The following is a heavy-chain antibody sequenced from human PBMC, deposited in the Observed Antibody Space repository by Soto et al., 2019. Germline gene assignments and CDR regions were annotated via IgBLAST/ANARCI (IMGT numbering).Heavy chain of an antibody. J-gene: IGHJ4*02. D-gene: IGHD6-19*01. V-gene: IGHV3-23*01. CDR2: ISGPGGST. CDR3: AKDRRIAVSHFDF. Sequence: GGSLRLSCAASGFTFTKFAMSWVRQAPGKGLEWVAAISGPGGSTNYAESVKGRFTISRDNSKDTVSLQMNSLRVEDTAIYFCAKDRRIAVSHFDFWGQGTLVTVSS. CDR1: GFTFTKFA.